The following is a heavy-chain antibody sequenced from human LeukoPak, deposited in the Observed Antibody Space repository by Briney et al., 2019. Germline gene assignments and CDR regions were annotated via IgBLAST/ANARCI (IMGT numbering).Heavy chain of an antibody. CDR2: INHSGST. CDR1: GGSFSGYY. D-gene: IGHD1-26*01. CDR3: ARGRVEGGATYYFDY. V-gene: IGHV4-34*01. J-gene: IGHJ4*02. Sequence: SETLALHCAVYGGSFSGYYWSWIRQPPGKGLEWIGEINHSGSTNYNPSLKSRVTISVDTSKNQFALKLSSVTAADTAVYYCARGRVEGGATYYFDYWGQGTLVTVSS.